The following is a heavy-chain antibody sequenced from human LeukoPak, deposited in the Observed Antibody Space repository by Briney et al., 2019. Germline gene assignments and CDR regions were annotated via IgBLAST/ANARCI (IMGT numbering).Heavy chain of an antibody. V-gene: IGHV3-7*04. CDR3: AKDRVGGALEF. CDR2: IKEDGGEK. D-gene: IGHD2-21*01. J-gene: IGHJ4*02. Sequence: GGSLRLSCAASGFTFSSYWMSWVRQAPGKGLEWVANIKEDGGEKYSVDSVKGRFTISRDNARNSLYLQMNSLRVEDTAVYYCAKDRVGGALEFWGQGTLATVSS. CDR1: GFTFSSYW.